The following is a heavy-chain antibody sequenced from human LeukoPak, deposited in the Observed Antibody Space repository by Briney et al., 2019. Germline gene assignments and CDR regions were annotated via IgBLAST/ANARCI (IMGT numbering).Heavy chain of an antibody. J-gene: IGHJ6*02. D-gene: IGHD6-6*01. CDR3: TPGSSLYYYGMDV. V-gene: IGHV3-73*01. CDR2: IRSKANSYAT. CDR1: GFTFSGSA. Sequence: GGSLRLSCAASGFTFSGSAMHWARQASGKGLEWVGRIRSKANSYATAYAASVKGRFTISRDDSKNTAYLQMNSLKTEDTAVYYCTPGSSLYYYGMDVWGQGTTVTVSS.